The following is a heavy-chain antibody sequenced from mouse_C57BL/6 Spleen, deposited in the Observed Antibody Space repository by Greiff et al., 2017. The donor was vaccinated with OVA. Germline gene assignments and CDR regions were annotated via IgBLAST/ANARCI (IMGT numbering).Heavy chain of an antibody. CDR1: GFTFTDYY. D-gene: IGHD3-3*01. J-gene: IGHJ1*03. Sequence: EVHLVESGGGLVQPGGSLSLSCAASGFTFTDYYMSWVSQPPGKALEWLGFIRNKANGYTTEYSSSVKGRFTISTDTSQSILYLQMNALRAEDSATYYCARYGGPFDVWGTGTTVTVSS. CDR2: IRNKANGYTT. CDR3: ARYGGPFDV. V-gene: IGHV7-3*01.